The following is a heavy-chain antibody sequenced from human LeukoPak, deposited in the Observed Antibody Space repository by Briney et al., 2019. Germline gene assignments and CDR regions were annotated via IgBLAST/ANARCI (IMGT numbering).Heavy chain of an antibody. CDR2: INPNSGGT. CDR1: GYTFTGYY. J-gene: IGHJ4*02. D-gene: IGHD1-26*01. Sequence: ASVKVSCKASGYTFTGYYMHWVRQAPGQGLEWMGWINPNSGGTNYAQKFQGRVTTTRDTSISTAYMELSRLRSDDAAVYYCARDLRTVGATTGYWGQGTLVTVSS. CDR3: ARDLRTVGATTGY. V-gene: IGHV1-2*02.